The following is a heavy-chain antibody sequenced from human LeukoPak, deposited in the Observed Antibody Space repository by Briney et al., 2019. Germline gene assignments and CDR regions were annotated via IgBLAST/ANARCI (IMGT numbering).Heavy chain of an antibody. CDR3: ARRSAQYCSSTSCYETDYYYYYYMDV. CDR2: INPNSGGT. V-gene: IGHV1-2*02. CDR1: GYTFTGYY. Sequence: ASVKVSCKASGYTFTGYYMHWVRQAPGQGLEGMGWINPNSGGTNYAQKFQARVTMTRDTSISTAYMELSRLRSDDTAVYYCARRSAQYCSSTSCYETDYYYYYYMDVWGKGTTVTVSS. D-gene: IGHD2-2*01. J-gene: IGHJ6*03.